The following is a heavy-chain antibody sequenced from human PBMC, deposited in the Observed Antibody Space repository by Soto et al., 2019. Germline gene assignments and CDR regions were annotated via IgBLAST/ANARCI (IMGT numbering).Heavy chain of an antibody. V-gene: IGHV3-23*01. Sequence: LRLSCAASGFTFSSYAMSWVRQAPGKGLEWVSAISGSGGSTYYADSVKGRFTISRDNSKNTLYLQMNSLRAEDTAVYYCAREGTIFGVVYYYGMDVWGQGTTVTV. D-gene: IGHD3-3*01. J-gene: IGHJ6*02. CDR1: GFTFSSYA. CDR3: AREGTIFGVVYYYGMDV. CDR2: ISGSGGST.